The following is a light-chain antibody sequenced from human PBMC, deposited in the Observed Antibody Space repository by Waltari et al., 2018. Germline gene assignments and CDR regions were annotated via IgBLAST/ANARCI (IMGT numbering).Light chain of an antibody. Sequence: SYVLTQPPSVSVAPGQTARITCGGNNIGGKSVHWYRQRPGQAPVLVVDDDRDRPSWIPMGFSGANSGNTATLTSSRVGAGDEADYFCQVWESRSDLVVFGGGTKLTVL. V-gene: IGLV3-21*02. CDR2: DDR. J-gene: IGLJ2*01. CDR3: QVWESRSDLVV. CDR1: NIGGKS.